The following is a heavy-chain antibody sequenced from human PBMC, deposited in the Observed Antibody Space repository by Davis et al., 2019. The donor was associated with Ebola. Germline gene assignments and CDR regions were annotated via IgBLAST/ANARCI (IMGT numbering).Heavy chain of an antibody. CDR3: ARVVRTVAGTFPWFDP. Sequence: PSETLSLTCAVSGGSISSGGYYWSWIRQPPGKGLEWIGEINHSGSTNYNPSLKSRVTISVDTSKNQFSLKLSSVTAADTAVYYCARVVRTVAGTFPWFDPWGQGTLVTVSS. CDR2: INHSGST. J-gene: IGHJ5*02. V-gene: IGHV4-34*01. D-gene: IGHD6-19*01. CDR1: GGSISSGGYY.